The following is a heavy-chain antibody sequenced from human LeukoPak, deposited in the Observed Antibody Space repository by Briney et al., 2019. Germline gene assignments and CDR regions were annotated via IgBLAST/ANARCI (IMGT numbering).Heavy chain of an antibody. V-gene: IGHV3-21*01. CDR2: ISSSSIYI. CDR3: ASDGGPFDY. Sequence: LEWFPSISSSSIYISYPDSVKGRFTISRDNAKNSLYLQMNSLRAEDTAVYYCASDGGPFDYWGQGTLVTVSS. J-gene: IGHJ4*02. D-gene: IGHD4-23*01.